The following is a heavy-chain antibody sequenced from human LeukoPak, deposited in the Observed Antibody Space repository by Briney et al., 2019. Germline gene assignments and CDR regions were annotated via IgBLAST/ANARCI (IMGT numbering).Heavy chain of an antibody. CDR3: ARFPHLLYYYDSSGFDY. Sequence: PSETLSLTCTVSGGSISSSNFYWGWIRQPPGKGLEWIGSIYYSGSTYYNPSLKSRVTISVDTSKNQFSLKLSSVTAADTAVYYCARFPHLLYYYDSSGFDYWGQGTLVTVSS. CDR2: IYYSGST. J-gene: IGHJ4*02. D-gene: IGHD3-22*01. CDR1: GGSISSSNFY. V-gene: IGHV4-39*01.